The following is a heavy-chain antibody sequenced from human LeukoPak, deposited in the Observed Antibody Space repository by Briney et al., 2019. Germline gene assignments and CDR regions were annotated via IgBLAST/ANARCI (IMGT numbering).Heavy chain of an antibody. J-gene: IGHJ4*02. Sequence: WETLSLTCAVSGYSISSGYYWGWIRQPPGKGPEWIGSVFHTGSSYYIPSLKSRVTISVDTSKNQFSLEVSSVTAADTAIYYCARGISTTGHDYWGPGTLVTVSS. V-gene: IGHV4-38-2*01. D-gene: IGHD4-11*01. CDR2: VFHTGSS. CDR3: ARGISTTGHDY. CDR1: GYSISSGYY.